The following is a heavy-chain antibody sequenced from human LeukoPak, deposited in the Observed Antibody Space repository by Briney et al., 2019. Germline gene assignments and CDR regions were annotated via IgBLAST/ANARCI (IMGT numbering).Heavy chain of an antibody. J-gene: IGHJ4*02. V-gene: IGHV3-23*01. CDR1: GFTFSSYA. D-gene: IGHD6-13*01. CDR2: LCGGGATT. CDR3: AKSTGYSTTGRDFDS. Sequence: GGSLRLSCAASGFTFSSYAMSWLRQAPGKGLEWVSDLCGGGATTFYADSVKGRFTSSRDNSKNTLYLQLGSLRAEDTAVYYCAKSTGYSTTGRDFDSWGRGTLVTVSS.